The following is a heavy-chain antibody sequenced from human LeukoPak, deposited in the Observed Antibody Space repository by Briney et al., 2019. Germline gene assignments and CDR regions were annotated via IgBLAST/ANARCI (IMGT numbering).Heavy chain of an antibody. CDR3: ARGTPLDRVSHYNWFDP. V-gene: IGHV3-53*01. CDR1: GFTVSNKY. Sequence: GGSLRLSCVASGFTVSNKYMSWVRQAPGKGLEWVSVLYNAGSTYYADSVKGRFTISRDNSKNTLYLQMYSLRAEDTAVYYCARGTPLDRVSHYNWFDPWGQGTLVTVSS. CDR2: LYNAGST. J-gene: IGHJ5*02. D-gene: IGHD1-1*01.